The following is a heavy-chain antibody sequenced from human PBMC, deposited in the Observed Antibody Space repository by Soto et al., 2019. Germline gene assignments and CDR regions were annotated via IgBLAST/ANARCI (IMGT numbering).Heavy chain of an antibody. J-gene: IGHJ4*02. CDR1: GDSINSRGYY. Sequence: PSETLSLTCTVSGDSINSRGYYWAWIRQPPGKGLEWIGSMYYSGSTDYNPSLKSRVTISVDTSRIHFSLKLISVTAADTAVYYCARQPYDTSDYFDYWGQGTLVTSPQ. CDR3: ARQPYDTSDYFDY. D-gene: IGHD3-22*01. CDR2: MYYSGST. V-gene: IGHV4-39*01.